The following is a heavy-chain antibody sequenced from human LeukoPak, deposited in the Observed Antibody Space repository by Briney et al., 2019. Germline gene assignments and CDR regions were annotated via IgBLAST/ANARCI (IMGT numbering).Heavy chain of an antibody. CDR1: GGSISSSSYY. CDR2: FYYSGST. Sequence: PSETLSLTCTVSGGSISSSSYYWGWIRQPPGKGLEWIGSFYYSGSTYYNPSLKSRVTISVDTSKNQFSLKLSSVTAADTAVYYCARHLAGRWLQRYRYFDYWGQGTLVTVSS. D-gene: IGHD5-24*01. V-gene: IGHV4-39*01. J-gene: IGHJ4*02. CDR3: ARHLAGRWLQRYRYFDY.